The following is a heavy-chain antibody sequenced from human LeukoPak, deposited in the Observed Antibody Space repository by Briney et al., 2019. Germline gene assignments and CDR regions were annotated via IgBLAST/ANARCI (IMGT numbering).Heavy chain of an antibody. Sequence: GGSLRLSCAASGFTFSSYSMNWARQAPGKGLEWVSYISGSSSTMFYADSVKGRFTISRDNAKNSLYLQMNSLRGEDTAVYYCATDIRAGGDYWGQGTLVSVSS. CDR1: GFTFSSYS. CDR2: ISGSSSTM. CDR3: ATDIRAGGDY. D-gene: IGHD3-10*01. J-gene: IGHJ4*02. V-gene: IGHV3-48*01.